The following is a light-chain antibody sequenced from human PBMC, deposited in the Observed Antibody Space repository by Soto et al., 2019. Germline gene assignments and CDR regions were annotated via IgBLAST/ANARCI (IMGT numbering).Light chain of an antibody. J-gene: IGKJ2*01. CDR3: QQSYSTPYT. Sequence: QMAQASSFPVSFLRSRGNITLPCSQGIRRYLKWYQQKPGKAPKLLIYAASSLQSWVPSRFSGSGSGTDFTLTISSLQPEDFATYYCQQSYSTPYTFGQGTKLEIK. V-gene: IGKV1-39*01. CDR2: AAS. CDR1: QGIRRY.